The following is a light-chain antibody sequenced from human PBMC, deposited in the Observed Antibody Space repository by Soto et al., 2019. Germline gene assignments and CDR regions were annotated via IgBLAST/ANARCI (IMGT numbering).Light chain of an antibody. Sequence: QSVLTQPPSASGSPGQSVTSSCTGTSSDISKYNYVSWYQQLPGKAPKLLIYEVNKRPSEVPERFSGSKSANTASLTVSGLRTEDEADYYCSSYAGRNIVIFGGGTTLTVL. V-gene: IGLV2-8*01. J-gene: IGLJ2*01. CDR2: EVN. CDR1: SSDISKYNY. CDR3: SSYAGRNIVI.